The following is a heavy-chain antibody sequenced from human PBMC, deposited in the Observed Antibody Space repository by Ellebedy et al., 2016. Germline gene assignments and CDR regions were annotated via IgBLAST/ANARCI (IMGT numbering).Heavy chain of an antibody. CDR3: AREVKTGFPFMDV. V-gene: IGHV4-34*01. D-gene: IGHD1-14*01. CDR1: GGSFSGYY. J-gene: IGHJ6*03. Sequence: SETLSLTCAVYGGSFSGYYWSWIRQPPGKGLEWIGEINHSGSTNYNPSLKSRVTISVDKSKNQFSLKLSSVTAADTAVYYCAREVKTGFPFMDVWGKGTTVTVSS. CDR2: INHSGST.